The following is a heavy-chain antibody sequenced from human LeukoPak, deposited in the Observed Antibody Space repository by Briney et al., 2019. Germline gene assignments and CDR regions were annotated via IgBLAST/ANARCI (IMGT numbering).Heavy chain of an antibody. CDR1: GFTFSSYG. CDR3: AKDWRGAQEY. CDR2: IRYDGSNK. D-gene: IGHD1-26*01. V-gene: IGHV3-30*02. J-gene: IGHJ4*02. Sequence: PGGSLTLSCAASGFTFSSYGMHWVRQAPGKGLEWVAFIRYDGSNKYYADSVKGRFTISRDNSKDTLYLQMNSLRAEDTAVYYCAKDWRGAQEYWGQGTLVTVSS.